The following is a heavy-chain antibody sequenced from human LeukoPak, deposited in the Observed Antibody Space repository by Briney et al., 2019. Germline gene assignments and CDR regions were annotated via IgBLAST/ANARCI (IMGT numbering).Heavy chain of an antibody. Sequence: GGSLRLSCAASAFTFTSYSMNWVRQAPGKGLEWVSSISSSSNYIYYADSVKGRFTISRDNAKNSLYLQMNSLRAEDTAVYYCAREPGDSSGWSEWGQGTLVTVSS. V-gene: IGHV3-21*01. CDR2: ISSSSNYI. CDR3: AREPGDSSGWSE. CDR1: AFTFTSYS. D-gene: IGHD6-19*01. J-gene: IGHJ4*02.